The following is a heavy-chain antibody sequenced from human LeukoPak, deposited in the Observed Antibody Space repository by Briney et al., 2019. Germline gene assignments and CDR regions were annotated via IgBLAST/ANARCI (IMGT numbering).Heavy chain of an antibody. V-gene: IGHV1-24*01. D-gene: IGHD6-13*01. J-gene: IGHJ4*02. CDR3: ATLSPNGYSSSWFLWDY. CDR2: FDPEDGET. Sequence: GASVKVSCKVSGYTLTELSMHWVRQAPGKGLEWMGGFDPEDGETIYAQKFQGRVTMTEDTSTDTAYMELSSLRSEDTAVYYCATLSPNGYSSSWFLWDYWGQGTLVTVSS. CDR1: GYTLTELS.